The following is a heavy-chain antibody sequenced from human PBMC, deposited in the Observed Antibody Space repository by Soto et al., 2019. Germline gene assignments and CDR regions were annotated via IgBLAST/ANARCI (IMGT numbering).Heavy chain of an antibody. CDR3: ASEVSSSGFYYYGMDV. V-gene: IGHV1-69*13. D-gene: IGHD6-6*01. CDR2: IIPIFGTA. CDR1: GGTFSSYA. Sequence: AVKFSCQASGGTFSSYAISWVRQAHGQGLEWMGGIIPIFGTANYAQKFQGRVTITADESTSTAYMELSSLRSEDTAVYYCASEVSSSGFYYYGMDVWGQGTTVTVSS. J-gene: IGHJ6*02.